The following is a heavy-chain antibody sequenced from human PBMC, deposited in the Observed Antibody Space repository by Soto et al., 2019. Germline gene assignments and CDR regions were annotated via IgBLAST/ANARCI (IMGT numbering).Heavy chain of an antibody. J-gene: IGHJ4*02. CDR1: GFSLSTRDVG. Sequence: QITLNDSGPTLVKPTQTLTLTCTFSGFSLSTRDVGVGWIRQPPGEALEWLGVVYWDDFQTYRPSLESRLTNTKDTCKNQVGLRMTKMDPSDTATYYCAHCRGEVASFWGLRSLVTITS. D-gene: IGHD3-16*01. CDR2: VYWDDFQ. V-gene: IGHV2-5*02. CDR3: AHCRGEVASF.